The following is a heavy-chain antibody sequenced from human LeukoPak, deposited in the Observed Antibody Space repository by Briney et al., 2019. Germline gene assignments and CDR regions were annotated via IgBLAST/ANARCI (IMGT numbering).Heavy chain of an antibody. Sequence: ASVKVSCKVSGYTLTELSMHWVRQAPGKGLEWMGGFDPEDGETIYAQKFQGRVTMTEDTSTDTAYMELSSLRSEDTAVYYCATETHSIAVAGHSAWFDPWGQGTLVTVSS. CDR1: GYTLTELS. CDR2: FDPEDGET. J-gene: IGHJ5*02. V-gene: IGHV1-24*01. CDR3: ATETHSIAVAGHSAWFDP. D-gene: IGHD6-19*01.